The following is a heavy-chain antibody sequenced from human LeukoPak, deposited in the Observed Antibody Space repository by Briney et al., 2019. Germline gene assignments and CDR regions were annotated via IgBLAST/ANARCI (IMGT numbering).Heavy chain of an antibody. Sequence: GGSLRLSCAASGFTVSNNYMNWVYMSWVRQAPGKGLEWVSGIYSGGRTHYADSVKGRFTISRDGNTMFLQMNSLRPEDTAVYYCARARRIGAYPSFFDYWGQGTLVTVSS. J-gene: IGHJ4*02. CDR1: GFTVSNNY. V-gene: IGHV3-66*02. CDR2: IYSGGRT. D-gene: IGHD3-16*01. CDR3: ARARRIGAYPSFFDY.